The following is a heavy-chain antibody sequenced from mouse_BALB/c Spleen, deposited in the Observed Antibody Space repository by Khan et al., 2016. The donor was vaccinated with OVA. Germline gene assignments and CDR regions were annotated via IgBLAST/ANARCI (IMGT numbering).Heavy chain of an antibody. J-gene: IGHJ2*01. CDR1: GYSITSDYA. D-gene: IGHD1-1*01. V-gene: IGHV3-2*02. CDR2: ISYSGNT. Sequence: EVKLLESGPGLVKPSQSLSLICTVTGYSITSDYAWNWIRQFPGNKLEWMGFISYSGNTNYNPSLKSRISITRDTSKNQFFLHFNSVTTEDTATYYCARVYGGDFDYWGQGTTLTVSS. CDR3: ARVYGGDFDY.